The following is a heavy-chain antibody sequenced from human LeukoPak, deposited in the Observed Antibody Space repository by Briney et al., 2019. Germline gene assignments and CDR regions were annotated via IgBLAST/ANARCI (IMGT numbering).Heavy chain of an antibody. D-gene: IGHD6-13*01. CDR2: IYYSGST. CDR3: ARGPSPNSSSWTFDY. CDR1: DYSISSGYY. Sequence: SETLSLTCTVSDYSISSGYYWGWIRQPPGKGLEWIGSIYYSGSTYYNPSLKSRVTISVDTSKNQFSLKLSSVTAADTAVYYCARGPSPNSSSWTFDYWGQGTLVTVSS. V-gene: IGHV4-38-2*02. J-gene: IGHJ4*02.